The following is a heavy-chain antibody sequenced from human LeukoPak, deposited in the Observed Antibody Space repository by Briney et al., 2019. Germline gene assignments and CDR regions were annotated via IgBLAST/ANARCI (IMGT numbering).Heavy chain of an antibody. CDR1: GYTFTSYG. CDR2: ISAYNGNT. D-gene: IGHD5-18*01. J-gene: IGHJ4*02. CDR3: ARDLGIQLWIRDPRFGY. Sequence: ASVKVSCKASGYTFTSYGISWVRQAPGQGLEWMGWISAYNGNTNYAQKLQGRVTMTTDTSTSTAYMELRSLRSDDTAVYYCARDLGIQLWIRDPRFGYWGQGTLVTVSS. V-gene: IGHV1-18*01.